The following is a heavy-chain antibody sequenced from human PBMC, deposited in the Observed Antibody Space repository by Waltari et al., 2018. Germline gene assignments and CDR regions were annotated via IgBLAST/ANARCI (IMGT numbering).Heavy chain of an antibody. Sequence: DVQLVESGGGSVQPGGSLRLSCVASNFTFSRYWMSGVRQAPGKGLGWVAKIRHDGDAKDSVDSVKGRFTISRDNAKNSLFLQMNSLKAEDTAVYYCARGGSYINSWGQGTRVTVSS. J-gene: IGHJ5*02. V-gene: IGHV3-7*04. D-gene: IGHD3-16*01. CDR1: NFTFSRYW. CDR2: IRHDGDAK. CDR3: ARGGSYINS.